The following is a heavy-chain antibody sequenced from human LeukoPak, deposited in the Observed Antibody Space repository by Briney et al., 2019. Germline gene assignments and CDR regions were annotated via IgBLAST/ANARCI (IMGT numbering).Heavy chain of an antibody. CDR2: INPSADTT. V-gene: IGHV1-46*01. D-gene: IGHD2-15*01. J-gene: IGHJ4*02. Sequence: GASVKVSCKASAYIFTSYQMHWVRQAPGQGLEWMAVINPSADTTNSAQKFQGRLTVTMDTSTSTAYMELRSLRSDDTAVYYCARNGKWSHANDYWGQGTLVTVSS. CDR1: AYIFTSYQ. CDR3: ARNGKWSHANDY.